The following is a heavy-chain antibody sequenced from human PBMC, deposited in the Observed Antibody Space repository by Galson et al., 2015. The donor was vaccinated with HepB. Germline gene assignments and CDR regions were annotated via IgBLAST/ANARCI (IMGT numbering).Heavy chain of an antibody. CDR2: INTNTGNP. D-gene: IGHD6-13*01. CDR1: GYTFTSYA. CDR3: ARDRVSSSWYGGPDY. Sequence: SVKVSCKTSGYTFTSYAMNWVRQAPGQGLEWMGWINTNTGNPTYAQGFTGRFVFSLDTSVSTAYLQISSPKAEDTAVYYCARDRVSSSWYGGPDYWGQGTLVTVSS. J-gene: IGHJ4*02. V-gene: IGHV7-4-1*02.